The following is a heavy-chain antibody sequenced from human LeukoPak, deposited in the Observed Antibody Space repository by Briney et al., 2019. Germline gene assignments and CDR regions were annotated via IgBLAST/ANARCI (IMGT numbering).Heavy chain of an antibody. J-gene: IGHJ4*02. Sequence: PGGSLTLSCAASGFTFNHYAMIWLRQAPGAGLEWLSDISVSGLITYYREPVQGRFTSSRDNSKSTLYLEMRSLRADDTAVYYCAKRGGEGNGYKIEDWGEGTLVTVSS. CDR1: GFTFNHYA. D-gene: IGHD5-24*01. V-gene: IGHV3-23*01. CDR3: AKRGGEGNGYKIED. CDR2: ISVSGLIT.